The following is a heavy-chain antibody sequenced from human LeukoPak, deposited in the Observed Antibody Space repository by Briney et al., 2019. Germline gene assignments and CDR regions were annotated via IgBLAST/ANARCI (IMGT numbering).Heavy chain of an antibody. CDR1: GGSISSYY. CDR2: IYYSGST. CDR3: ARVGLRLGELSFGDFDY. J-gene: IGHJ4*02. V-gene: IGHV4-59*01. Sequence: KPSETLSLTCTASGGSISSYYWSWIRQPPGKGLEWIGYIYYSGSTNYNPSLKSRVTISVDTSKNQFSLKLSSVTAADTAVYYCARVGLRLGELSFGDFDYWGQGTLVTVSS. D-gene: IGHD3-16*02.